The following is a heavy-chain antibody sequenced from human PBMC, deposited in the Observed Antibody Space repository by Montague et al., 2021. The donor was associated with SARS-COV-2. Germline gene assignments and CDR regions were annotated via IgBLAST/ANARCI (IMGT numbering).Heavy chain of an antibody. CDR2: IYYSGST. CDR3: ARHRLFGGTFGFQGLFDY. D-gene: IGHD4-23*01. V-gene: IGHV4-39*01. Sequence: SETLSLTCTVSGGSISSSSYYWGWIRQPPGKGLEWIGNIYYSGSTYYNPSLKSRVTISVDTSKNQFSLKLSSVTAADTAVYYCARHRLFGGTFGFQGLFDYWGQGTLVTVSS. CDR1: GGSISSSSYY. J-gene: IGHJ4*02.